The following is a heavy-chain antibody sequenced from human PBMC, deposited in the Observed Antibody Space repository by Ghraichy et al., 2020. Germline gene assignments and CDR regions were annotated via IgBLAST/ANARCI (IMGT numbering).Heavy chain of an antibody. J-gene: IGHJ4*02. Sequence: ASVKVSCKVSGYTLTELSMHWVRQAPGKGLEWMGGFDPEDGETIYAQKFQGRVTMTEDTSTDTAYMELSSLRSEDTAVYYCATVAWLRYYDSSGYPFDYWGQGTLVTVSS. CDR1: GYTLTELS. D-gene: IGHD3-22*01. V-gene: IGHV1-24*01. CDR2: FDPEDGET. CDR3: ATVAWLRYYDSSGYPFDY.